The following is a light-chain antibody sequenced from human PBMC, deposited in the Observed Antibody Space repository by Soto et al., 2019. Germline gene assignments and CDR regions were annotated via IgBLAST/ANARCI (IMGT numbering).Light chain of an antibody. CDR2: DTS. V-gene: IGLV7-46*01. CDR3: LLYYGGPRV. J-gene: IGLJ3*02. Sequence: QAVVTQEPSLTVSPGGTVTLTCASSTGAVTSGHYPYWFQQKPGQAPKTLIYDTSNKHSWTPARLSGSLLGGKAALTLSGAQPEHEADYYCLLYYGGPRVFGGGTKLTVL. CDR1: TGAVTSGHY.